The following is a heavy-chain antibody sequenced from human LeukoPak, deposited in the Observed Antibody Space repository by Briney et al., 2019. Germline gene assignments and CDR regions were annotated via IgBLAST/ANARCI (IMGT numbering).Heavy chain of an antibody. D-gene: IGHD3-10*01. CDR2: VSRNGDPK. J-gene: IGHJ4*02. CDR1: GFTFSSFE. Sequence: GGSLRLSCAASGFTFSSFEMNWVRQAPGKGLEWVSYVSRNGDPKDYAESVRGRFTISRDNAKNSLYLQMNSLRAEDTAVYYCVSAYRGLLDYWGQGTVHTVSS. CDR3: VSAYRGLLDY. V-gene: IGHV3-48*03.